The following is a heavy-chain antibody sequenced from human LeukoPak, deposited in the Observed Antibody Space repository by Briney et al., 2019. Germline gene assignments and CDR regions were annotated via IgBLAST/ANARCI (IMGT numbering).Heavy chain of an antibody. V-gene: IGHV4-34*01. J-gene: IGHJ4*02. CDR3: ARGLEGYSYGYSEFDY. CDR1: GGPFSGYS. D-gene: IGHD5-18*01. CDR2: INHSGST. Sequence: AETLSLTCAVSGGPFSGYSWNWIRQPPGKGLEWIGEINHSGSTNYNPSLKNQVTMSIDTSKNQFSLRLSSVTAADTAVYYCARGLEGYSYGYSEFDYWGQGALVTVSS.